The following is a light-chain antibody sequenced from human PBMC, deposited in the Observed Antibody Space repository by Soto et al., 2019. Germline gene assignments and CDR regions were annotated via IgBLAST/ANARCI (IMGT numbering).Light chain of an antibody. CDR1: QDISNY. CDR2: DAS. Sequence: DIQMTQSPSSLSASVGDRVTITCQASQDISNYLNWYQQKPGKAPKLLIFDASNVETGVPSRFSGSGSGTDFTFTIHSLQPEDAATYYCQQYEDLPLTFGGGTKVGMK. V-gene: IGKV1-33*01. CDR3: QQYEDLPLT. J-gene: IGKJ4*01.